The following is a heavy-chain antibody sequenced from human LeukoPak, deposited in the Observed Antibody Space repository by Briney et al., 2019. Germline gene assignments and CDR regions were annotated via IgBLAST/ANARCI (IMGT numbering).Heavy chain of an antibody. Sequence: SETLSLTCTVSGGSISSYYWSWIRQPAGKGLEWIGRIYTSGSTNYNPSLKSRVTMSVDTSKNQFSLKLSSVTAADTAVYYCARHIAVAGTYWFDPWGQGTLVTVSS. CDR3: ARHIAVAGTYWFDP. D-gene: IGHD6-19*01. CDR2: IYTSGST. CDR1: GGSISSYY. V-gene: IGHV4-4*07. J-gene: IGHJ5*02.